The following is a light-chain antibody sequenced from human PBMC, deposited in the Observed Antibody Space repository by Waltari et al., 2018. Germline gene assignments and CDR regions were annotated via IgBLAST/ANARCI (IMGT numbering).Light chain of an antibody. CDR1: QSVTSIS. V-gene: IGKV3-20*01. CDR3: QQYDGEVVT. J-gene: IGKJ4*01. CDR2: GTS. Sequence: EIVLTQSPGPLSLSPGERATLSCRASQSVTSISLTWYQQKLGQAPRLLIYGTSSRATGVPDGFSGSWSGTDFTLTISRLEPEDFAVYYCQQYDGEVVTFGGGTKVEI.